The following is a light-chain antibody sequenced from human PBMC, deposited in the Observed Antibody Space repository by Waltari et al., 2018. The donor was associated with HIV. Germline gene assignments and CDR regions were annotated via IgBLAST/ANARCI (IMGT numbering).Light chain of an antibody. CDR2: RNN. Sequence: QSVLTQPPSASGTPGQRVTISCSGSSSNIGSNYVYWYQQLPGTAPTLLIYRNNRRPSVVPDRFSGSKSGPSASLAISGLRSEDEADYYCAAWDDILSGVVFGGGTKLTVL. J-gene: IGLJ2*01. CDR3: AAWDDILSGVV. CDR1: SSNIGSNY. V-gene: IGLV1-47*01.